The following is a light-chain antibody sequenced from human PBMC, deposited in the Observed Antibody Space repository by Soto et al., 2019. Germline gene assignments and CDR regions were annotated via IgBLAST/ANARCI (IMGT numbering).Light chain of an antibody. Sequence: QSVLTQPPSLSGTPGQRVTISCPGSNFNVKNNYVYWYKQFAGTAPKLLIYSNNRRPSGVPDRFSGYKSGSSASLAISGLRPEDEADYYCASWDDSLSETVFGGGTQLTVL. CDR3: ASWDDSLSETV. CDR2: SNN. V-gene: IGLV1-47*01. J-gene: IGLJ7*01. CDR1: NFNVKNNY.